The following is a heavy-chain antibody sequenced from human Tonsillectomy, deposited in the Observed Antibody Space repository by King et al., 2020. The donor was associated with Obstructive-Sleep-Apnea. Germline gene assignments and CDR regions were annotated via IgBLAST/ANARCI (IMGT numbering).Heavy chain of an antibody. CDR2: IYNSGST. J-gene: IGHJ6*02. CDR1: GGSISSDGYY. V-gene: IGHV4-31*03. D-gene: IGHD3-9*01. CDR3: ASASPYYDLLTDYYEGYYGLDV. Sequence: VQLQESGPGLVKPSQTLSLTCTVSGGSISSDGYYWSWIRQHPGKGLEWIGNIYNSGSTDYNPSLESRITVSVDVSKNQFSLKLTSVTAADTAVYYCASASPYYDLLTDYYEGYYGLDVWGQGTTVTVSS.